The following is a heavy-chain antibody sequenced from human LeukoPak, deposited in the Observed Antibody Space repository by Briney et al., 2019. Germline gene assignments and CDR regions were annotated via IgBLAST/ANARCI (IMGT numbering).Heavy chain of an antibody. D-gene: IGHD6-19*01. Sequence: ASVKVSCKASGYTFTGYYMHWVRQAPGQGLEWMGWINPNSGGTNYAQKFQGRVTMTRDTSISTAYMELSRLRSDDTAVYYCASSIAVAGTGFDYWGQGTLVSVSS. J-gene: IGHJ4*02. V-gene: IGHV1-2*02. CDR1: GYTFTGYY. CDR2: INPNSGGT. CDR3: ASSIAVAGTGFDY.